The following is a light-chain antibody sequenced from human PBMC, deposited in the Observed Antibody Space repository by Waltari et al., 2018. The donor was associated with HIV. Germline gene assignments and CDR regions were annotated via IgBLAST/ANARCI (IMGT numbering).Light chain of an antibody. V-gene: IGKV3-15*01. CDR3: QQYNKWPPWT. CDR1: QSVGSN. CDR2: GAS. J-gene: IGKJ1*01. Sequence: VSPGERATLSCRASQSVGSNLAWYQQKPGQAPRLLIYGASTRATGIPARFSGSGSGTEFTLTISSLQSEDFAVYYCQQYNKWPPWTFGQGTKVEIK.